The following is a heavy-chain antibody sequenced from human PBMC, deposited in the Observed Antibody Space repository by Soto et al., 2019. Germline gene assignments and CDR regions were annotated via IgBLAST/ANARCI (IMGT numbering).Heavy chain of an antibody. CDR3: ARITVVNNWIDRHNWFDP. V-gene: IGHV4-34*01. J-gene: IGHJ5*02. D-gene: IGHD1-1*01. Sequence: QVQLQQWGAGLLKPSETLSLTCAVYGGSFSGYYWSWIRQPPGKGLEWIGEINHSGSTNYNPSLKSRVTISVDSSKTQCSLKLSSVTAADTAVYYCARITVVNNWIDRHNWFDPWGQGTLVTVSS. CDR1: GGSFSGYY. CDR2: INHSGST.